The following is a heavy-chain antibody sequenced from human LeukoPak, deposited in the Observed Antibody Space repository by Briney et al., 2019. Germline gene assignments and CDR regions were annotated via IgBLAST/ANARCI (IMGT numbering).Heavy chain of an antibody. CDR3: TRDLMDYDVSTGLHHYYMDV. V-gene: IGHV3-74*01. D-gene: IGHD3-9*01. Sequence: GGSLRLSCVASGFTFSSYWMHWVRQDPRKGRVWVSRINGDGRNINYADSVRGRFTISRDNAKNTLYLQMNTLRVEDTAVYYCTRDLMDYDVSTGLHHYYMDVWGQGTTVTASS. CDR2: INGDGRNI. J-gene: IGHJ6*02. CDR1: GFTFSSYW.